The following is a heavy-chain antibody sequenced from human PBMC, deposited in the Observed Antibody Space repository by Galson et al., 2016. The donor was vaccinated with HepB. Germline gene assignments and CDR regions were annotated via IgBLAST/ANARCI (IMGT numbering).Heavy chain of an antibody. CDR3: AKDKRGHSSAWYWYFDD. CDR1: GLTVSDYG. D-gene: IGHD6-13*01. V-gene: IGHV3-33*06. J-gene: IGHJ4*02. Sequence: SLRLSCAASGLTVSDYGMNWVRQAPGKGLEWVAFMWHDGSKTYYPDSLRGRFTISRDTSKNTLYLQIDSLRVEDTAVYYCAKDKRGHSSAWYWYFDDWGQGTLVSASS. CDR2: MWHDGSKT.